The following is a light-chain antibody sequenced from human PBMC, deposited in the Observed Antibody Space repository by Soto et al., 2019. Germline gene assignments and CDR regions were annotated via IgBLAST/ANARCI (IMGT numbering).Light chain of an antibody. V-gene: IGLV2-23*01. J-gene: IGLJ2*01. Sequence: QSALTQPAPVSGSPGQSITISCTGTSSDVGSYNPVSWYQQHPGKAPKVMIYEGSKRPSGVSNRFSGSRSGNTASLTISGLQAEDEADYYCCSYAGGRTSVIFGGGTKVTVL. CDR2: EGS. CDR3: CSYAGGRTSVI. CDR1: SSDVGSYNP.